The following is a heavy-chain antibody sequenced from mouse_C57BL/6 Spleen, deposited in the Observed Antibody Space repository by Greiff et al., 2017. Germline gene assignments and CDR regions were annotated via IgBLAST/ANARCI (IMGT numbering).Heavy chain of an antibody. D-gene: IGHD1-1*01. CDR3: ARQGTTVVARGAMDY. Sequence: EVHLVESGGGLVKPGGSLKLSCAASGFTFSSYTMSWVRQTPEKRLEWVATISGGGGNTYYPASVKGRFTISRDNAKNTLYLQMSRLRSEDTALYYCARQGTTVVARGAMDYWGQGTSVTVSS. CDR1: GFTFSSYT. CDR2: ISGGGGNT. V-gene: IGHV5-9*01. J-gene: IGHJ4*01.